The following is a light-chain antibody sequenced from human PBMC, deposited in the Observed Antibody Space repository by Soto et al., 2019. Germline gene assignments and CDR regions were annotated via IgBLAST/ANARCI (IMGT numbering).Light chain of an antibody. CDR3: QQSYIAPPT. J-gene: IGKJ1*01. V-gene: IGKV1-39*01. Sequence: DIQLTQSPSSLSASLGDRVTITCRASQRPKTYLNWYQQKPGKAPKLLIYAASNLQSGVPSRFSGSGSGTDFTLTINSLQFEDFATYYCQQSYIAPPTFGQGTKVEIK. CDR2: AAS. CDR1: QRPKTY.